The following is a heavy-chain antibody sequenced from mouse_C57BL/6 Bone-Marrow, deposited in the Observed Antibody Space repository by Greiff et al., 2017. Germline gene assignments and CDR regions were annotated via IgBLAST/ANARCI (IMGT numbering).Heavy chain of an antibody. CDR3: ARDRDGYYGYAMDY. CDR2: IYPRSGNT. Sequence: QVQLQQSGAELARPGASVKLSCKASGYTFTSSGISWVKQRTGQGLEWIGEIYPRSGNTYYNEKFTGKATLTADKSSSTAYMELRSLTSEDSAVDFCARDRDGYYGYAMDYWGQGTSVSVAS. V-gene: IGHV1-81*01. CDR1: GYTFTSSG. J-gene: IGHJ4*01. D-gene: IGHD2-3*01.